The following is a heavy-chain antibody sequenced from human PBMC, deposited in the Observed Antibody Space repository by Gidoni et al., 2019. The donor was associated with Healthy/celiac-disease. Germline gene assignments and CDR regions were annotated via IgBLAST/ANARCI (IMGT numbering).Heavy chain of an antibody. CDR3: ARCPRDIIWGGYYYYYGMDV. Sequence: QVQLVQSGAEVTKPGASVKVSCKASGYTFTSYAINWVRQATGQGLEWMGWMNPNSGNTGYAQKFQGRVTMTRNTSISTAYMELSSLRSEDTAVYYCARCPRDIIWGGYYYYYGMDVWGQGTTVTVSS. D-gene: IGHD3-16*01. J-gene: IGHJ6*02. CDR2: MNPNSGNT. CDR1: GYTFTSYA. V-gene: IGHV1-8*01.